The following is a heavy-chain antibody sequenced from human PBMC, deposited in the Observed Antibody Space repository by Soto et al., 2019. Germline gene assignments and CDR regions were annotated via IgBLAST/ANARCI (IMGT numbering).Heavy chain of an antibody. CDR1: GFTFSSYA. CDR3: AKEGEYSSSWYGLYYFDY. CDR2: ISGSGGST. J-gene: IGHJ4*02. D-gene: IGHD6-13*01. Sequence: GGSLRLSCAASGFTFSSYAMSWVRQAPGKGLEWVSAISGSGGSTYYADSVKGRFTISRDNSKNTLYLQMNSLRAEDTAVYYCAKEGEYSSSWYGLYYFDYWGQGTLVTVSS. V-gene: IGHV3-23*01.